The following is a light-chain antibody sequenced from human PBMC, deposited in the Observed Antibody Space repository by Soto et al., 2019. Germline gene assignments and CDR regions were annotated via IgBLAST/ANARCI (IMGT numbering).Light chain of an antibody. CDR2: SNN. V-gene: IGLV1-44*01. Sequence: QLVLTQPPSASGTPGQRVTISCSGSSPNIGSNTVNWYQQLPGTAPKLLIYSNNQRPSGVPDRFSGSKSGTSASLDISGLRSEDEADYYCAAWDDSLYGYVFGTGTKVTVL. CDR1: SPNIGSNT. J-gene: IGLJ1*01. CDR3: AAWDDSLYGYV.